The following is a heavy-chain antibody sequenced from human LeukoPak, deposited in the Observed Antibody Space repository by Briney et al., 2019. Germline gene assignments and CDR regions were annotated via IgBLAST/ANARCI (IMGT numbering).Heavy chain of an antibody. Sequence: GGSLRLSCAASGFTFSSYAMSWVRQAPGKGLEGVSAISGSGGSTYYADSVKGRFTISRDNSKNTLYLQMNSLRAEDTAVYYCAKAPMVRGVIWFDYWGQGTLVTVSS. J-gene: IGHJ4*02. CDR1: GFTFSSYA. V-gene: IGHV3-23*01. CDR3: AKAPMVRGVIWFDY. CDR2: ISGSGGST. D-gene: IGHD3-10*01.